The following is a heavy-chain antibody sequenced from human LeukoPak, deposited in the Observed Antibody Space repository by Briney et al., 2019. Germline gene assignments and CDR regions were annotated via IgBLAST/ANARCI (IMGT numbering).Heavy chain of an antibody. Sequence: ASVKVSCKASGYTFTDYYVHWVRQAPGQGLEWMGWINPNSGDTNYAQKFQGRVAMTRDTSISTAYMELSSLRSDDTAVYYCASGFRAAGVYWGQGTLVTVSS. D-gene: IGHD6-13*01. J-gene: IGHJ4*02. CDR2: INPNSGDT. CDR1: GYTFTDYY. CDR3: ASGFRAAGVY. V-gene: IGHV1-2*02.